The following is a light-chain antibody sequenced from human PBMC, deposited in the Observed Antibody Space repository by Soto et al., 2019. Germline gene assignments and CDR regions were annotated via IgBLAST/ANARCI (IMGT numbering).Light chain of an antibody. CDR1: QSVSNNY. V-gene: IGKV3-20*01. Sequence: ESVLTQSPGTLSVSPGERATLSCRASQSVSNNYLAWYQQKPGQAPRLLIYGASNRATGIPDRSSGSGSGTDFTLTISRLEPEDFAVYYCQQYGSSGTFGQGTKVDIK. CDR2: GAS. CDR3: QQYGSSGT. J-gene: IGKJ1*01.